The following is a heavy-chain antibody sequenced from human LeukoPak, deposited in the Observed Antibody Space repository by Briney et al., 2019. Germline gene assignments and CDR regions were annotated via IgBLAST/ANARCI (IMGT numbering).Heavy chain of an antibody. V-gene: IGHV4-39*07. CDR2: IYYSGST. J-gene: IGHJ6*03. D-gene: IGHD3-3*01. CDR1: GGSISSSSYY. Sequence: SETLSLTCTVSGGSISSSSYYWGWIRQPPGKGLEWIGSIYYSGSTYYNPSLKSRVSISVDTSRSQLSLKLSSVTAADTAVYYCARVDFNYYYYMDVWGKGTTVTVPS. CDR3: ARVDFNYYYYMDV.